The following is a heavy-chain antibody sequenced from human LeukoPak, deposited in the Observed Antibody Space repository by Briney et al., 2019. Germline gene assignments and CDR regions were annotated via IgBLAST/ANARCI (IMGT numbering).Heavy chain of an antibody. Sequence: GGSLRLSCAASGFTFSSYWMSWVRKAPGKGLEWVANIKQDGSEKYYVDSVKGRFTISRDNAKNSLYLQMNSLRAEDTAVYYCARTRRFLGWLLPNYYFDYWGQGTLVTVSS. CDR1: GFTFSSYW. V-gene: IGHV3-7*03. J-gene: IGHJ4*02. CDR3: ARTRRFLGWLLPNYYFDY. D-gene: IGHD3-3*01. CDR2: IKQDGSEK.